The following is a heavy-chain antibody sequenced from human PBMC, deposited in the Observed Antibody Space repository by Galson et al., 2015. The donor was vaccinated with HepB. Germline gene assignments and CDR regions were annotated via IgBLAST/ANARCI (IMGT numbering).Heavy chain of an antibody. CDR3: ARGPEGLLDESHFDY. J-gene: IGHJ4*02. CDR2: IGAYNGNT. CDR1: GYTFTSYG. V-gene: IGHV1-18*04. Sequence: SVKVSCKASGYTFTSYGISWVRQAPGQGLEWMGWIGAYNGNTNYAQKLQGRVTMTTDTSTSTAYMELSSLRSEDTAVYYCARGPEGLLDESHFDYWGQGTLVTVSS. D-gene: IGHD1-1*01.